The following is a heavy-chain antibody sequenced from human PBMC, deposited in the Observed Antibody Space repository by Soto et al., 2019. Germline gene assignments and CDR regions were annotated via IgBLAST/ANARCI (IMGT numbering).Heavy chain of an antibody. CDR2: ISGSGGST. Sequence: GGSLRLSCAASGFTFSSYSMNWVRQAPGKGLEWVSAISGSGGSTYYADSVKGRFTISRDNSKNTLYLQMNSLRAEDTAVYYCAKSREGYYYYYMDVWGEGTAVTVSS. CDR3: AKSREGYYYYYMDV. J-gene: IGHJ6*03. CDR1: GFTFSSYS. V-gene: IGHV3-23*01. D-gene: IGHD2-2*01.